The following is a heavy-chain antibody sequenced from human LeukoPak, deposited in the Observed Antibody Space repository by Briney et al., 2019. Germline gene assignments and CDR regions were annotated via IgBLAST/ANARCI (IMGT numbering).Heavy chain of an antibody. CDR1: GFTFSTYW. CDR2: IKQDGSEE. Sequence: GGSLRLSCAASGFTFSTYWMSWVRQAPGKGLEWVANIKQDGSEEYYVDSVKGRFTISRDNAKNSLYLQMNSLGAEDTAVYYCARSSGYCSGGSCYRDYWGQGTLVTVSS. CDR3: ARSSGYCSGGSCYRDY. D-gene: IGHD2-15*01. V-gene: IGHV3-7*05. J-gene: IGHJ4*02.